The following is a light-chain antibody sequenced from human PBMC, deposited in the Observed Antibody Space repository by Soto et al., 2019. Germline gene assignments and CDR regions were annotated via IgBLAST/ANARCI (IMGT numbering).Light chain of an antibody. J-gene: IGKJ5*01. V-gene: IGKV2-30*01. Sequence: EVVMTQSPLSLPVTLGQPASISCRSSQSLLYSDGNTYLNWFQQRTGQSPRRLMYKLSNRDSVVPDRFSGSWLGTDFTLKISRVEAEDVGVYYCMQGTHWPPTFGQGTRLEIK. CDR3: MQGTHWPPT. CDR1: QSLLYSDGNTY. CDR2: KLS.